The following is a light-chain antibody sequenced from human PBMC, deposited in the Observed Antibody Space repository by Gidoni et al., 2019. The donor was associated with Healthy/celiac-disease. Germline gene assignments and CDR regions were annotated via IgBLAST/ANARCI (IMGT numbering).Light chain of an antibody. CDR1: QSISSY. V-gene: IGKV1-39*01. CDR3: QQSYSTPRT. J-gene: IGKJ2*01. Sequence: DIQMTQSPSSLPASVGDRVPITCRASQSISSYLNWYQQKPGKAPKLLIYAASSLQSGVPSRFSGRGSGTDFTLTISSLQPEDFATYYCQQSYSTPRTFGQGTKLEIK. CDR2: AAS.